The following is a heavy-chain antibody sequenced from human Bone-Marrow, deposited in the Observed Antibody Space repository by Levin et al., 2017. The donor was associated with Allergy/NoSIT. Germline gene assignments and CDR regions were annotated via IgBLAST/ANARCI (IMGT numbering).Heavy chain of an antibody. CDR1: GGSIHTYY. CDR2: IYPSGTT. D-gene: IGHD6-13*01. V-gene: IGHV4-4*07. Sequence: SQTLSLTCTVSGGSIHTYYWSWLRPPAGKGLEWLGRIYPSGTTNYNPSLKSRITMSLDTSKNQFSLKMSSPTAADTAVYYCARGPGSSSWHGRYWYFDLWGRGTLVTVSS. CDR3: ARGPGSSSWHGRYWYFDL. J-gene: IGHJ2*01.